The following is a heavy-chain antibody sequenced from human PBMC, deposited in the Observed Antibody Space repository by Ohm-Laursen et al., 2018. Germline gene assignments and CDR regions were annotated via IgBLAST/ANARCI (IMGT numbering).Heavy chain of an antibody. D-gene: IGHD2-2*01. CDR3: ARGPGYCSSTSCYDAFDI. Sequence: SLRLSCAASGFTFSSYSMNWVRQAPGKGLEWVSYISSSSSTIYYADSVKGRFSISRDNAKNSLYLQMNSLRAEDTAVYYCARGPGYCSSTSCYDAFDIWGQGTMVTVSS. J-gene: IGHJ3*02. V-gene: IGHV3-48*01. CDR2: ISSSSSTI. CDR1: GFTFSSYS.